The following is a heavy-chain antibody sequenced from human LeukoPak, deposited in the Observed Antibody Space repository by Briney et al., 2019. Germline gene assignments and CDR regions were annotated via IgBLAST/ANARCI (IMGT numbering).Heavy chain of an antibody. J-gene: IGHJ4*02. D-gene: IGHD3-22*01. CDR2: VSGSGGST. CDR3: TTATYYYDGSYYYLVIDY. Sequence: GGSLRLSCVDSGFTCSNCAMSWVRQAPGKGLEWVSSVSGSGGSTFYADSVKGRFAISKDNSKNTLYLQMNSLRAEDTAVYFCTTATYYYDGSYYYLVIDYWGQGSLVTVSS. V-gene: IGHV3-23*01. CDR1: GFTCSNCA.